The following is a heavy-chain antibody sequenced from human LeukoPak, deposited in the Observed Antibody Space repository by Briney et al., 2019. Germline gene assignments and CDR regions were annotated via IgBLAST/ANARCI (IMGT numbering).Heavy chain of an antibody. Sequence: SETLSLTCTVSGGSISSYYWNWMRQPAGKGLEWIGHIYSSGSTSYNPSLKSRVIMSVDTPKNQISLKVSPVTAADTAVYYCARGRAAFDWFDPWGQGTLVTVSS. V-gene: IGHV4-4*07. CDR3: ARGRAAFDWFDP. CDR2: IYSSGST. J-gene: IGHJ5*02. CDR1: GGSISSYY.